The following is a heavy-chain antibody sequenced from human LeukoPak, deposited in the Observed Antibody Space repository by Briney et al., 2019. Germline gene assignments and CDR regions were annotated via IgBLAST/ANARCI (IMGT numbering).Heavy chain of an antibody. CDR3: VRDQRFALDG. CDR1: GFTFSNYA. D-gene: IGHD3-16*01. Sequence: GGSLRLSCAASGFTFSNYAVAWVRQAPEKGLEWVSVITNRGSTIYYADSVKGRFTISRDNHRNSVFLQMNSLRDEDTAVYYCVRDQRFALDGWGQGAM. V-gene: IGHV3-23*01. CDR2: ITNRGSTI. J-gene: IGHJ3*01.